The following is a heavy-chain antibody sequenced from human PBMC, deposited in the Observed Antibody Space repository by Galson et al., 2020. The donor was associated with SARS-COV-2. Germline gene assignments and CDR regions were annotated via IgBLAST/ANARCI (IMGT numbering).Heavy chain of an antibody. CDR2: ISPNGGTT. V-gene: IGHV3-23*01. CDR3: ARSPSSGGPNWFDL. CDR1: GFTFSNYV. J-gene: IGHJ5*02. Sequence: GGSLRLSCAASGFTFSNYVMNWVRQAPGEGLEWVSAISPNGGTTYYTDSVKGRFTISRDNSKNTLSLQMNSLRGEDTALYYCARSPSSGGPNWFDLWGQGTLATVSS. D-gene: IGHD2-8*02.